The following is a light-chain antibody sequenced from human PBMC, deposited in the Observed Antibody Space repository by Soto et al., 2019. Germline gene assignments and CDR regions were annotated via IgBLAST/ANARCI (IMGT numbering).Light chain of an antibody. J-gene: IGKJ4*01. CDR3: QQYFSYPLT. CDR2: TAS. CDR1: QGISSH. Sequence: AIRMTQSPSSFSASTGDRVTITCRASQGISSHLAWYQVKPGKAPRLLIYTASYLESGVPSRFSVSGSGTDFTVTIFSVQSEDFVVDYCQQYFSYPLTFGGGTKVEIK. V-gene: IGKV1-8*01.